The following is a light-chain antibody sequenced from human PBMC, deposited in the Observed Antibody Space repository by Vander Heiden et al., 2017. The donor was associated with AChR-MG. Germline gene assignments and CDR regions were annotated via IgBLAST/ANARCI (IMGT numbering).Light chain of an antibody. CDR2: SNN. J-gene: IGLJ3*02. Sequence: QSVLTQPPSASGTPGPRVTISCSGSSPNIGSNTVNWYQHLPGTAPILLIYSNNQRPSGVPDRFSGSKSGTSASLAISGLQSEDEADYYCAAWDDSLNGDWVFGGGTKLTVL. V-gene: IGLV1-44*01. CDR1: SPNIGSNT. CDR3: AAWDDSLNGDWV.